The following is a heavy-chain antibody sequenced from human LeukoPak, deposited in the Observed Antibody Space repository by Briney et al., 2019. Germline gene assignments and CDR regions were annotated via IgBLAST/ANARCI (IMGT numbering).Heavy chain of an antibody. J-gene: IGHJ6*02. CDR2: IIPIFGTA. V-gene: IGHV1-69*13. D-gene: IGHD2-2*01. CDR1: GGTFSSYA. CDR3: AREGDIVVVPAAIRHSFYYYYGMDV. Sequence: GASVKVSCKASGGTFSSYAISWVRQAPGQGLEWMGGIIPIFGTANYAQKFQGRVTITADESTSTAYMELSSLRSEDTAVYYCAREGDIVVVPAAIRHSFYYYYGMDVWGQGTTVTVSS.